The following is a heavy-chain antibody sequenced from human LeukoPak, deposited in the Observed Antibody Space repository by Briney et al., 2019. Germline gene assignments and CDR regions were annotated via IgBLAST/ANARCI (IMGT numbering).Heavy chain of an antibody. Sequence: PGGSLRLSCAASGFTFSRNWMSWVRQAPGKGLEWVANIKQDGSEKYYVDSVKGRFTISRDNAKNSLYLQMNSLRAEDTAVYYCAREGEPNYYGSGSYLIKRIDAFDIWGQGTMVTVSS. V-gene: IGHV3-7*04. J-gene: IGHJ3*02. CDR1: GFTFSRNW. CDR3: AREGEPNYYGSGSYLIKRIDAFDI. CDR2: IKQDGSEK. D-gene: IGHD3-10*01.